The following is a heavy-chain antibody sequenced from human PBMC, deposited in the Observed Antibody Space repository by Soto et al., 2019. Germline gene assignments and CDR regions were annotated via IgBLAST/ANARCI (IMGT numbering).Heavy chain of an antibody. Sequence: GGSLRLSCAASGFTFSSYAMSWVRQAPGKGLEWVSAISGSGGSTYYADSVKGRFTISRDNSKNTLYLQMNSLRAEDTAVYYCAKYPTPPTDSSSTSCYEFGCYYYYMDVWGKGTTVTVSS. CDR1: GFTFSSYA. CDR2: ISGSGGST. J-gene: IGHJ6*03. V-gene: IGHV3-23*01. D-gene: IGHD2-2*01. CDR3: AKYPTPPTDSSSTSCYEFGCYYYYMDV.